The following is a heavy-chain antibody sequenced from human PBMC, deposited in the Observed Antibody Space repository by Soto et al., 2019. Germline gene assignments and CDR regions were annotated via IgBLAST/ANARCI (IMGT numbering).Heavy chain of an antibody. J-gene: IGHJ6*02. D-gene: IGHD1-1*01. CDR1: SGSMTSGDQY. V-gene: IGHV4-31*03. CDR3: ARELHQRQGRNMDV. CDR2: INHRGSL. Sequence: PWETRALTCTVTSGSMTSGDQYGTGIRHRPGEGLEWFGYINHRGSLYYNPSLKSRVSMSVDTSKNQFSLNLSSVTAADTAVYYCARELHQRQGRNMDVWGQGTTVT.